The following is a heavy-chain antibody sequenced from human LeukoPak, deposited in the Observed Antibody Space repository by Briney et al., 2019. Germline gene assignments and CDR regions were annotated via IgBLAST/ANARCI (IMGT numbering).Heavy chain of an antibody. D-gene: IGHD3-22*01. CDR1: GFTFSSYW. J-gene: IGHJ4*02. CDR2: INSDGSST. CDR3: ARGYTAGGYYYDSSGYYAY. Sequence: QPGGSLRLSCAASGFTFSSYWMHWVRQAPGKGLVWVSRINSDGSSTSYADSVKGRFTISRDNAKNTLYLQMNSLRAEDTAVYYCARGYTAGGYYYDSSGYYAYWGQGTLVTVSS. V-gene: IGHV3-74*01.